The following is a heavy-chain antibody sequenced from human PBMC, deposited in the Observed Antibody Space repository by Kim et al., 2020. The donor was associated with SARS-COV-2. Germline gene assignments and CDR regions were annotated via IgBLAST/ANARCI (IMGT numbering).Heavy chain of an antibody. Sequence: SETLSLTCTVSGASISNNGYYWTWIRQPPGKGLEWIASLSYTRSTYYNPSLKRRVTTSLDTSKKQFSLQLTSVTAADTAVYHCARLYAFTGCDMAYYFD. D-gene: IGHD2-8*02. CDR3: ARLYAFTGCDMAYYFD. J-gene: IGHJ4*01. CDR2: LSYTRST. V-gene: IGHV4-39*01. CDR1: GASISNNGYY.